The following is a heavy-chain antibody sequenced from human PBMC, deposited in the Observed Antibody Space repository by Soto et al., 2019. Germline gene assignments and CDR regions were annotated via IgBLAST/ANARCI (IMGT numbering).Heavy chain of an antibody. J-gene: IGHJ6*02. CDR2: INSDGSST. Sequence: PAGSLRLSCAASGFTFSSYWMHWVRQAPGKGLVWVSRINSDGSSTSYADSVKGRFTISRDNAKNTLYLQMNSLRAEDTAVYYCARAARPFYRDYGMDVWGQGTTVTVSS. D-gene: IGHD6-6*01. V-gene: IGHV3-74*01. CDR1: GFTFSSYW. CDR3: ARAARPFYRDYGMDV.